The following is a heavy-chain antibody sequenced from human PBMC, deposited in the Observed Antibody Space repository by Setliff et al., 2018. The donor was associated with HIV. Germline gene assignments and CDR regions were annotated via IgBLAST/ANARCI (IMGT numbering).Heavy chain of an antibody. D-gene: IGHD3-10*02. V-gene: IGHV3-48*03. CDR3: ARENYYVIEY. J-gene: IGHJ4*02. CDR1: GFIFTNYE. Sequence: GGSLRLSCAASGFIFTNYEMNWVRQAPGKGLEWVSYISNNGATIYSADSVKGRFTISRDNAKNSLYLQMNSLRAEDTAVYYCARENYYVIEYWGQGTLVTVSS. CDR2: ISNNGATI.